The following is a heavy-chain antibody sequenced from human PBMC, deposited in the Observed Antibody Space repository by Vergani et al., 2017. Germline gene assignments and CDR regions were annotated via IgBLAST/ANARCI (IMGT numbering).Heavy chain of an antibody. CDR3: ARGVVTAIRGGYYYYYMDV. CDR1: GGSFSGYY. CDR2: INHSGST. Sequence: QVQLQQWGAGLLKPSETLSLTCAVYGGSFSGYYWSWIRQPPGKGLEWVGEINHSGSTNYNPSLKSRVTISVDTSTNKFSLKLSSVTTADTAVYYCARGVVTAIRGGYYYYYMDVWGKGTTVTVSS. D-gene: IGHD2-21*02. J-gene: IGHJ6*03. V-gene: IGHV4-34*01.